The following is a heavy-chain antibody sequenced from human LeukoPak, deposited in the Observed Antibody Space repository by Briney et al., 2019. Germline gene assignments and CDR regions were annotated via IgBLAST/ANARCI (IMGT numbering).Heavy chain of an antibody. CDR3: ARGHYSSGWSSFDY. V-gene: IGHV3-66*01. J-gene: IGHJ4*02. CDR2: IYIGRTT. Sequence: GGSLRLSCAASGFTVSSNYWTWARQAPGKGLEWVSVIYIGRTTYYADSVNGRFTVSRDDSKNTLYLQMNSLRAEDTAVYYCARGHYSSGWSSFDYWGQGTLVTVSS. CDR1: GFTVSSNY. D-gene: IGHD6-19*01.